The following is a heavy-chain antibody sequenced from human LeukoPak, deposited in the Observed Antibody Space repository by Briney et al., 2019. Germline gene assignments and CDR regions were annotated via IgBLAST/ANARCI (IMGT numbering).Heavy chain of an antibody. CDR2: ISYDGSNK. CDR3: ARDHCSNSAYYYYGMDV. D-gene: IGHD2-2*01. CDR1: GFTFSSYA. J-gene: IGHJ6*02. Sequence: GGSLRLSCAASGFTFSSYAMHWVRQAPGKGLEWVAVISYDGSNKYYADSVKGRFTISRDNSKNTLYLQMNSLRAEDTAVYYCARDHCSNSAYYYYGMDVWGQGTTVTVSS. V-gene: IGHV3-30-3*01.